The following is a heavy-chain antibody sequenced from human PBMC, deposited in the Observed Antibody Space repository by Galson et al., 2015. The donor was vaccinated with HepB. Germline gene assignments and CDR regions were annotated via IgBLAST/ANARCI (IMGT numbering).Heavy chain of an antibody. Sequence: SVKVSCKASGYTFTSYTMHWVRQAPGQRLEWMGWINAGNGNTKYSQKFQGRVTITRDTSASTAYMELSSLRSEDTAVYYCARWSSGWLFAFDIWGQGTMVTVSS. D-gene: IGHD6-19*01. J-gene: IGHJ3*02. CDR3: ARWSSGWLFAFDI. CDR2: INAGNGNT. V-gene: IGHV1-3*01. CDR1: GYTFTSYT.